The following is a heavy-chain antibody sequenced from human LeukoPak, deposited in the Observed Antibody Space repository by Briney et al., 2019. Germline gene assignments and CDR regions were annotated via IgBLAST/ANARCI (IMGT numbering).Heavy chain of an antibody. CDR2: IYYSGST. V-gene: IGHV4-59*01. Sequence: ASETLSLTCTVSGGSISSYYWSWIRQPPGKGLEWIGYIYYSGSTNYNPSLKSRVTISVDTSKNQFSLKLSSVTAADTAVYYCARSDSGSCRWCWYFDLWGRGTLVTVSS. D-gene: IGHD6-13*01. CDR1: GGSISSYY. J-gene: IGHJ2*01. CDR3: ARSDSGSCRWCWYFDL.